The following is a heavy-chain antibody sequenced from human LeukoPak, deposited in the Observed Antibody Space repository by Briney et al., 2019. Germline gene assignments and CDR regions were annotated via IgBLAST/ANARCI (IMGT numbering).Heavy chain of an antibody. Sequence: ASVKVSCKASGYTFTTYDINWVRQATGQGLEWMGWMNPNSGNTGYAQKFQGRVTMTRNTSISTAYMELSSLRSEDTAVYYCARVVPGYSYGYVLWAYYYYGMDVWGQGTTVTVSS. CDR1: GYTFTTYD. V-gene: IGHV1-8*01. D-gene: IGHD5-18*01. CDR2: MNPNSGNT. J-gene: IGHJ6*02. CDR3: ARVVPGYSYGYVLWAYYYYGMDV.